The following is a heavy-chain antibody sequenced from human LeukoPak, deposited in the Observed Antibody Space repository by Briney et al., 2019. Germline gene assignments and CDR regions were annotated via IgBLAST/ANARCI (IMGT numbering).Heavy chain of an antibody. J-gene: IGHJ4*02. CDR2: ISAYNGNT. CDR3: ARVLAAAGTDSLDY. Sequence: GASVKVSCKASGYTFTSYGISWARQAPGQGLEWMGWISAYNGNTNYAQKLQGRVTMTTDTSTSTAYMELRSLRSDDTAVYYCARVLAAAGTDSLDYWGQGTLVTVSS. CDR1: GYTFTSYG. D-gene: IGHD6-13*01. V-gene: IGHV1-18*01.